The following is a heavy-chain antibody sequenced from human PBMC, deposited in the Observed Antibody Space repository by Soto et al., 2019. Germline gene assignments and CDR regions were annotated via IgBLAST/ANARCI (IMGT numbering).Heavy chain of an antibody. CDR3: AKGGAEMLGYYYYFVMDV. J-gene: IGHJ6*02. V-gene: IGHV3-23*01. CDR1: GFAFGTYA. D-gene: IGHD2-8*01. CDR2: ISSRGGST. Sequence: VQLLESGGGMVQPGGSQRLSCGASGFAFGTYAMNWVRQAPGKGLEWVSGISSRGGSTFYADSVQGRFIISRDNSKNTLYLQMDNLRVEDTAIYYCAKGGAEMLGYYYYFVMDVWGQGTTVSVSS.